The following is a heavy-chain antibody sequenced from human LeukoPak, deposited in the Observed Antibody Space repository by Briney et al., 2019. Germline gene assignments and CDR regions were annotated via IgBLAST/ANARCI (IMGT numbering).Heavy chain of an antibody. CDR2: INAGNGNT. CDR3: ASTHGGFYFDY. V-gene: IGHV1-3*01. J-gene: IGHJ4*02. Sequence: ASVKVSCKAFGYTFTSYIMQWVRQAPGQRLEWMGWINAGNGNTEYSQKFQGRVTITRDTSASTAYMELSYLRSEDTAVYYCASTHGGFYFDYWGQGTLVTVSS. CDR1: GYTFTSYI. D-gene: IGHD2-15*01.